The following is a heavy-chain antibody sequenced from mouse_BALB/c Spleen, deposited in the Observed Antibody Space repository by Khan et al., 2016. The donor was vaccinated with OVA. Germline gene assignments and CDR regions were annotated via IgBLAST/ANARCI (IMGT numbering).Heavy chain of an antibody. V-gene: IGHV1S137*01. D-gene: IGHD2-1*01. Sequence: VQLQQSGAELVRPGVSVKISCKGSGYTFTDFAMHWVKQSHAKSLEWIGVISTYYGDANYNQKFKGKATMTVDKSSSTAYMELARLTSEDFVIYYCARGNVNYRFAYWGQGTLVTVSA. CDR3: ARGNVNYRFAY. CDR2: ISTYYGDA. CDR1: GYTFTDFA. J-gene: IGHJ3*01.